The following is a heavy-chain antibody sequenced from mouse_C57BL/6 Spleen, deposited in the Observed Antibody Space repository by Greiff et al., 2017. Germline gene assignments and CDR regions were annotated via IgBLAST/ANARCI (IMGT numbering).Heavy chain of an antibody. CDR2: ISSGSSTI. J-gene: IGHJ2*01. CDR3: ARGEDYEDFDY. Sequence: EVKVVESGGGLVKPGGSLKLSCAASGFTFSDYGMHWVRQAPEKGLEWVAYISSGSSTIYYAATVKGRFTISRDNANNTLFLQMTSLRSEDTAMYYCARGEDYEDFDYWGQGTTLTVSS. CDR1: GFTFSDYG. V-gene: IGHV5-17*01. D-gene: IGHD2-4*01.